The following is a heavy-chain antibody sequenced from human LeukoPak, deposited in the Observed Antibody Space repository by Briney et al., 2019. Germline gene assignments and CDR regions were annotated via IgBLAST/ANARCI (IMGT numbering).Heavy chain of an antibody. Sequence: SETLSLTCAVSGGSISSGDYSWNWIRQPPGKGLEWIGSIYHSGSTYYKTSLKSRVTISVDRSKNQSPLKLSSVTAADTAVYYCAGNLAAAGRYFQHWGQGTLVTVSS. CDR3: AGNLAAAGRYFQH. CDR2: IYHSGST. D-gene: IGHD6-13*01. CDR1: GGSISSGDYS. V-gene: IGHV4-30-2*02. J-gene: IGHJ1*01.